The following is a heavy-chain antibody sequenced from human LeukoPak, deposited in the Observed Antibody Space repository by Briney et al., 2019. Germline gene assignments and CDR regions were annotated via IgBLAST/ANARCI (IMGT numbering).Heavy chain of an antibody. V-gene: IGHV2-5*01. D-gene: IGHD3-10*01. CDR2: TYWNSDK. Sequence: SGPTLVKPTQTLTLTCTFSGFSLNTIGVGVAWIRQPPGKALDWLAVTYWNSDKSYSPSLKNRFTITKDTSKNQVVLIMSNMDPVDTATYYCAHKGRGSGSFTMWGQGTLVTVSS. CDR3: AHKGRGSGSFTM. CDR1: GFSLNTIGVG. J-gene: IGHJ4*02.